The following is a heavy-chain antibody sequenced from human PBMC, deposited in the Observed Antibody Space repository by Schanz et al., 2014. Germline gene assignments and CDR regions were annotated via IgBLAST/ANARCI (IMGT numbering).Heavy chain of an antibody. D-gene: IGHD6-13*01. CDR3: ARGLIAAAGGAFDY. CDR1: GFTFGDYA. V-gene: IGHV3-23*01. CDR2: INTGVNT. J-gene: IGHJ4*02. Sequence: EVHLLESGGGLVPPGGSLRLSCAASGFTFGDYAMTWVRQAPGKGLEWVSAINTGVNTYYADSVRGRFTMSRDNSKNTLYLQMNSLRAGDAAVYYCARGLIAAAGGAFDYWGQGTLVDVSA.